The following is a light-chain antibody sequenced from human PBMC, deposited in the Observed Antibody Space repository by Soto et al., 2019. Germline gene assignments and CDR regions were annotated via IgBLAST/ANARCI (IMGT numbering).Light chain of an antibody. CDR2: GAS. CDR1: QSLASAY. J-gene: IGKJ1*01. Sequence: EIVLTQSPGTLSLSPGERATLSCRASQSLASAYLAWYQHKPGQAPRPLIYGASTRATGIPDRFSGSGSGTDFTLTISRLEPEDFSVYYCQRYGITLWTFGQRTKLEIK. V-gene: IGKV3-20*01. CDR3: QRYGITLWT.